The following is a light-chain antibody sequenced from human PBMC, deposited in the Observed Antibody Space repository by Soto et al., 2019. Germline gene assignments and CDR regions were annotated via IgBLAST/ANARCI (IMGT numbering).Light chain of an antibody. CDR1: ESISSW. J-gene: IGKJ1*01. V-gene: IGKV1-5*01. CDR2: DVS. CDR3: QQYNSYSRT. Sequence: DIQMTQSPSTLSASVGDRVTITCRSSESISSWLAWYQQKPGKAPKLLIYDVSSLESGDPSRFIGSGSGTEFTLTTSSLPPDEFATYYGQQYNSYSRTFGQWTEVYIK.